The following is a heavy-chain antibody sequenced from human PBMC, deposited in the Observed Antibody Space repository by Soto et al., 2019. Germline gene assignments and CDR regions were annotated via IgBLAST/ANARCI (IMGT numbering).Heavy chain of an antibody. D-gene: IGHD4-17*01. CDR1: GYTFTSYY. Sequence: QVQLVQSGAEVKKPGASVKVSCKASGYTFTSYYMHWVRQAPGQGLEWMGIINPSGGSTSYAQKFRGRVTMTRDTSTSTVYMELSSLRSEDTAVYYCAARDTLYGDPFDYGGQGTLVTVSS. CDR3: AARDTLYGDPFDY. J-gene: IGHJ4*02. V-gene: IGHV1-46*03. CDR2: INPSGGST.